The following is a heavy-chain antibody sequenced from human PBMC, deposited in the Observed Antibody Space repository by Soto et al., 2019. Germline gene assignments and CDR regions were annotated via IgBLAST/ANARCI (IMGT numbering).Heavy chain of an antibody. V-gene: IGHV4-30-4*01. CDR3: ASSDSSGPDAFDI. D-gene: IGHD3-22*01. Sequence: PSETLSLTCTGSGGSISSGDYYWSWIRHPPGKGLEWIGYIYYSGSTYYNPSLKSRVTISVDTSKNQFSLKLSSVTAADTAVYYCASSDSSGPDAFDIWGQGTMVTVSS. CDR2: IYYSGST. CDR1: GGSISSGDYY. J-gene: IGHJ3*02.